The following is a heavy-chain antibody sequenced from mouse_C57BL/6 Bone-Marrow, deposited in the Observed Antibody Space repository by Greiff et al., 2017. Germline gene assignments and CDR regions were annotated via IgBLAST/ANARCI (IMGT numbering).Heavy chain of an antibody. CDR1: GFNIKNTY. V-gene: IGHV14-3*01. CDR2: IDPANGNT. D-gene: IGHD1-1*01. Sequence: EVQLQQSVAELVRPGASVKLSCTASGFNIKNTYMHWVKQRPEQGLEWIGRIDPANGNTKYDQKFQGKATLTADTSSNTASMQLSSRTTEETAIYYCAKAYYCGSCYWYFDVWGTGTTVTVSS. J-gene: IGHJ1*03. CDR3: AKAYYCGSCYWYFDV.